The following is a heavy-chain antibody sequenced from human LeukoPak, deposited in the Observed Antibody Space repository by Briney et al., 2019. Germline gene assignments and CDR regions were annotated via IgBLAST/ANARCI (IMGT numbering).Heavy chain of an antibody. Sequence: PGGSLRLSCAGSGFAFSRYSMNWVRQAPGRGLEWISFISSTSDTIYYADSVKGRFTISRDNAKNTLYLQMNSLRAEDTAVYYCARGPYYFDYWGQGTLVTVSS. J-gene: IGHJ4*02. CDR1: GFAFSRYS. CDR3: ARGPYYFDY. CDR2: ISSTSDTI. V-gene: IGHV3-48*04.